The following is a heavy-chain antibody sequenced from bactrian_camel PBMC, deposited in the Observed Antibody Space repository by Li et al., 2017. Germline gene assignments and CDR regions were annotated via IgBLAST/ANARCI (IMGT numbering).Heavy chain of an antibody. CDR2: IRRDGGET. Sequence: HVQLVESGGGSVQAGGSLRLSCKVSGHSRGSNCVGWYRLPPGRAPAEREGIAAIRRDGGETWYAASVKGRFTISRDSAKNTVYLQLNSLTTDDTAKYCCAKGRIGLWSGNECDYWGQGTQVTVS. CDR1: GHSRGSNC. J-gene: IGHJ4*01. D-gene: IGHD1*01. CDR3: AKGRIGLWSGNECDY. V-gene: IGHV3S45*01.